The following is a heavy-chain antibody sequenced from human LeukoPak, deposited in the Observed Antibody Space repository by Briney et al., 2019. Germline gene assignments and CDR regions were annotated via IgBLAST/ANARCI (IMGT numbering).Heavy chain of an antibody. CDR1: GGSISTYY. CDR2: IYNGGST. V-gene: IGHV4-59*01. D-gene: IGHD3-10*01. J-gene: IGHJ5*02. Sequence: SETLSLTCTVSGGSISTYYWSWIRQPPGKGLEWIGYIYNGGSTNYNPSLKSRVTISVDTSKNQFSLKLRSVTAADTAVYYCARDGVFGTFDPWGQGTLVTVSS. CDR3: ARDGVFGTFDP.